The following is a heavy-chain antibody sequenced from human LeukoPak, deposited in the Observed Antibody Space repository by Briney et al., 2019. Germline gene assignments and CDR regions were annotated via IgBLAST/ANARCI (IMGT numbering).Heavy chain of an antibody. V-gene: IGHV4-61*01. CDR3: ARGRDVLLWFGESELSFDP. J-gene: IGHJ5*02. D-gene: IGHD3-10*01. Sequence: SETLSLTCTVSGGSVSSGSYYWSWIRQPPGKGLEWIGYIYYSGSTNYNPSLKSRVTISVDTSKNQSSLKLSSVTAADTAVYYCARGRDVLLWFGESELSFDPWGQGTLVTVSS. CDR2: IYYSGST. CDR1: GGSVSSGSYY.